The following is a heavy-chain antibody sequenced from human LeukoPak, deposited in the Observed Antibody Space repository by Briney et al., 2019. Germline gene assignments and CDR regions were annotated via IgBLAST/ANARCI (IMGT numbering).Heavy chain of an antibody. V-gene: IGHV4-4*07. J-gene: IGHJ4*02. CDR2: IYTSGST. D-gene: IGHD5-18*01. Sequence: SETLSLTCTVSGGSISSYYWSWIRQPAGKGLEWIGRIYTSGSTNYNPSLKSRVPMSVDTSKNQFSLKLSSVTAADTAAYYCARDGLQGEYSSGSSPVNFDYWGQGTLVTVSS. CDR1: GGSISSYY. CDR3: ARDGLQGEYSSGSSPVNFDY.